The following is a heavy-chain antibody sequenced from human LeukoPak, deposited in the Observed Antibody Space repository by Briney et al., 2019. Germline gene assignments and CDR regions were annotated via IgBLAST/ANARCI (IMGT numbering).Heavy chain of an antibody. D-gene: IGHD3-3*01. J-gene: IGHJ4*02. Sequence: GGSLRLSCAASGFTFSSYAIHWVRQAPGKGLEYVSAISSNGGSAYYANSVKGRFTISRDDSKNTLYLQMGSLRAEDMAVYYCARVNDFWSGYYDYWGQGTLVTVSS. CDR2: ISSNGGSA. V-gene: IGHV3-64*01. CDR3: ARVNDFWSGYYDY. CDR1: GFTFSSYA.